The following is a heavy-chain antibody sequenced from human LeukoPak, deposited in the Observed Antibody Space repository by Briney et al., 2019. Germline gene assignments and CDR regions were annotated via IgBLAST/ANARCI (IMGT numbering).Heavy chain of an antibody. D-gene: IGHD1-14*01. CDR3: ARGDPRNGMDV. CDR1: GGSISSGDYY. J-gene: IGHJ6*02. Sequence: PSQTLSLTCTVSGGSISSGDYYWSLIRQPPGKGLEWIGYIYHSGSTYYNPSLRSRVTISVDRSKNQFSLKLSSVTAADTAVYYCARGDPRNGMDVWGQGTTVTVSS. CDR2: IYHSGST. V-gene: IGHV4-30-2*01.